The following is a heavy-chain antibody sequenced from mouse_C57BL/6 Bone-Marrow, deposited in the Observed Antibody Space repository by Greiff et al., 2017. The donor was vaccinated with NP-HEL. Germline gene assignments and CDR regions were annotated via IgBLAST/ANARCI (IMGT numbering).Heavy chain of an antibody. CDR1: GYTFTSYW. CDR3: ARPLYYGNAYYAMDY. V-gene: IGHV1-55*01. Sequence: VQLQQPGAELVKPGASVKMSCKASGYTFTSYWITWVKQRPGQGLEWIGDIYPGSGSTNYNEKFKSKATLTVDTSSSTAYMQLSSLTSEDSAVYYCARPLYYGNAYYAMDYWGQGTSVTVSS. J-gene: IGHJ4*01. CDR2: IYPGSGST. D-gene: IGHD2-1*01.